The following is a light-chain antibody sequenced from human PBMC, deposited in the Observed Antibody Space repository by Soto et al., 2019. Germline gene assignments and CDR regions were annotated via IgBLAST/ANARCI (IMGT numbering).Light chain of an antibody. J-gene: IGKJ1*01. CDR3: QQRTNWPPWT. CDR1: QSVSSY. Sequence: EVGLSKSPTTLSLSKGERATLSCRASQSVSSYLAWYQQKPGQAPRLLIYDAATRATGIPARFSGSGSGTDFALAISSLYPEDFSADYCQQRTNWPPWTFGEGTKVDIK. CDR2: DAA. V-gene: IGKV3-11*01.